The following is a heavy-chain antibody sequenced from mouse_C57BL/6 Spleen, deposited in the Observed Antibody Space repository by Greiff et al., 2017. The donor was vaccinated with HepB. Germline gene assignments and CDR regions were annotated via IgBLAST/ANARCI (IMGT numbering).Heavy chain of an antibody. CDR1: GFTFSSYG. D-gene: IGHD4-1*01. CDR2: ISSGGSYT. CDR3: ARRGTGTDAMDY. J-gene: IGHJ4*01. V-gene: IGHV5-6*02. Sequence: DVKLVESGGDLVKPGGSLKLSCAASGFTFSSYGMSWVRQTPDKRLEWVATISSGGSYTYYPDSVKGRFTISRDNAKNTLYLQMSSLKSEDTAMYYWARRGTGTDAMDYWGQGTSVTVSS.